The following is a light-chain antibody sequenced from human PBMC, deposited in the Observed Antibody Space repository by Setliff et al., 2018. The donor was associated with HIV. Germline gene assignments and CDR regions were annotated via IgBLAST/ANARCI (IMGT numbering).Light chain of an antibody. J-gene: IGLJ1*01. CDR1: NIGSKS. V-gene: IGLV3-21*04. CDR3: QVWDSGSDHPYV. Sequence: SYELTQPPSVSVAPGKTARITCGGNNIGSKSVHWYQQKPGQAPVLVISYDSDRPSGIPERFSGSNSGNTATLTISRVEAGDEADYYCQVWDSGSDHPYVFGTGTKVTVL. CDR2: YDS.